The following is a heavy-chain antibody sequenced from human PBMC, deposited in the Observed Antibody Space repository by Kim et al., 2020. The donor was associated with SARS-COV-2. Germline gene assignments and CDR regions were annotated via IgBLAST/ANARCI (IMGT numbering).Heavy chain of an antibody. CDR1: GGSISSSSYY. CDR3: ARELGGGHFDY. J-gene: IGHJ4*02. V-gene: IGHV4-39*07. CDR2: IYYSGST. D-gene: IGHD3-16*01. Sequence: SETLSLTCTVSGGSISSSSYYWGWIRQPPGKGLEWIGNIYYSGSTYYNPSLRSRVTISVDTSNNQFSLKLSNVTAADTAVYFCARELGGGHFDYWGQGTLVTVSS.